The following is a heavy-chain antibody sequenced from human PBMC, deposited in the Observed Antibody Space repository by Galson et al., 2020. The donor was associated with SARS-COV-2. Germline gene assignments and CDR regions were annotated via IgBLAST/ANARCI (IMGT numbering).Heavy chain of an antibody. D-gene: IGHD7-27*01. CDR1: GGSISSSSYY. CDR2: IYHSGST. CDR3: ARCGDRGWFDP. Sequence: SETLSLTCTVSGGSISSSSYYWGWIRQPPGKGLEWIGSIYHSGSTYYNPSLKSRVTIPVDTSKNQFSLKLSSVTAADTAVYYCARCGDRGWFDPWGQGTLVTVSS. V-gene: IGHV4-39*01. J-gene: IGHJ5*02.